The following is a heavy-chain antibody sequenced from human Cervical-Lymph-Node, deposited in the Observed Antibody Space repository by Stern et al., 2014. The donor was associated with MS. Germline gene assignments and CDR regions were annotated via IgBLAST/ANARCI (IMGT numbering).Heavy chain of an antibody. J-gene: IGHJ3*02. V-gene: IGHV1-18*01. CDR3: ARGLLGSENAFDI. Sequence: VQLEESGAEVKKPGASVKVSCKASGYTFTSYGISWVRKAPGQGLEWMGGISAYNGNTNYAQRLKGRVTMTTDSSTSTSYRELRSLRSDDTAVYYCARGLLGSENAFDIWGQGTMFTVSS. CDR1: GYTFTSYG. CDR2: ISAYNGNT. D-gene: IGHD2-15*01.